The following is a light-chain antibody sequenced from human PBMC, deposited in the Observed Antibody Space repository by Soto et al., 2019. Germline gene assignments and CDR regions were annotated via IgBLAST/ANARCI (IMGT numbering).Light chain of an antibody. V-gene: IGKV3-20*01. CDR3: QRYGTAPYT. J-gene: IGKJ2*01. CDR1: QSVDSSY. CDR2: GTS. Sequence: ETVVTQSPVTLSLSPGEGATLSCRASQSVDSSYLAWYQQKPGQAPRLLIHGTSNRASGIPDRFSGSGSGTDFTLTISRLEPEDFAVYYCQRYGTAPYTSGQGTTLEFK.